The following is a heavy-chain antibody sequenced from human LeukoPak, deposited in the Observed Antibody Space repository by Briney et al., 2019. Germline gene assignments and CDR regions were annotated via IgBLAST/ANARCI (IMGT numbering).Heavy chain of an antibody. CDR1: GGSFSGYY. J-gene: IGHJ1*01. D-gene: IGHD1-14*01. Sequence: SETLSLTCAVYGGSFSGYYWSWIRQPPGKGLEWIGEINHSGSTNYNPSLKSRATISVDTSKNQFSLKLSSVTAADTAVYYCARQTVGSRAEYFHHWGQGTLVTVSS. CDR3: ARQTVGSRAEYFHH. V-gene: IGHV4-34*01. CDR2: INHSGST.